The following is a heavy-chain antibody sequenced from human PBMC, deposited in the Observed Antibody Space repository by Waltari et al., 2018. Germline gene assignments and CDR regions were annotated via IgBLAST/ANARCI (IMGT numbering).Heavy chain of an antibody. CDR3: ARYPTVTTPGYGMDV. V-gene: IGHV4-39*07. J-gene: IGHJ6*02. CDR1: GGSISSSSYY. CDR2: IYYSGST. D-gene: IGHD4-17*01. Sequence: QLQLQESGPGLVKPSETLSLTCTVSGGSISSSSYYWGWIRQPPGKGLEWIGSIYYSGSTYYNPSLKRRVTISVDTSKNQFSLKLSSVTAADTAVYYCARYPTVTTPGYGMDVWGQGTTVTVSS.